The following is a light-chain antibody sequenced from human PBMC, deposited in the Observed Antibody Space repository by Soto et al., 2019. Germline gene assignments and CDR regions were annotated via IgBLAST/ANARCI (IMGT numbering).Light chain of an antibody. Sequence: QSALTQPASVSGSPGQSITISCIGTSSDGGGNNFVSWYQHHPGKALKLIIYEVSNRPSGVSNRVSGSKSCNTASLTISGLQDEDEDDYYCSSYTSSSPPYVFGTGTKLTVL. CDR2: EVS. V-gene: IGLV2-14*01. J-gene: IGLJ1*01. CDR3: SSYTSSSPPYV. CDR1: SSDGGGNNF.